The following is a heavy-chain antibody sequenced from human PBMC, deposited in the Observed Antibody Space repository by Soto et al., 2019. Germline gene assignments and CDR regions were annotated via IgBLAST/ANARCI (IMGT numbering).Heavy chain of an antibody. V-gene: IGHV1-18*01. J-gene: IGHJ3*02. CDR1: GYTFTSYG. Sequence: GASVKVSCKASGYTFTSYGISWVRQAPGQGLEWMGWISAYNGNTNYAQKLQGRVTMTTDTSTSTAYMELRSLRSDDTAVYYCARVIYRYCSGGSCYSQNHDAFDIWGQGTMVT. CDR2: ISAYNGNT. CDR3: ARVIYRYCSGGSCYSQNHDAFDI. D-gene: IGHD2-15*01.